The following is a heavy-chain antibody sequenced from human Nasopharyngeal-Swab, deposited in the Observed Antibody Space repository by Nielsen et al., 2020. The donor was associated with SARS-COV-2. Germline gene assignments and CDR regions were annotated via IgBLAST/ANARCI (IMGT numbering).Heavy chain of an antibody. Sequence: RQAPGKGLEWIGYIYYSGSTYYNPSLKSRVTISVDTSKNQFSLKLSSVTAADTAAYYCAREGVGRYSGYDPKGANWPDAFDIWGQGTMVTVSS. CDR2: IYYSGST. CDR3: AREGVGRYSGYDPKGANWPDAFDI. D-gene: IGHD5-12*01. V-gene: IGHV4-31*02. J-gene: IGHJ3*02.